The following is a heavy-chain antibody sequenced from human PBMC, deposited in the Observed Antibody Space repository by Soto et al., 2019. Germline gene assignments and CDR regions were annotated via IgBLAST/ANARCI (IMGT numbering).Heavy chain of an antibody. D-gene: IGHD2-15*01. V-gene: IGHV3-23*01. Sequence: AGGSLRLSCAASGFTFSSYAMSWVRQAPGKGLEWVSAISGSGGSTYYADSVKGRFTISRDNSKNTLYLQMNSLRAEDTAVYYCAKEGYCSGGSCYSVRYYYYYGMDVWGQGTTVTVSS. CDR3: AKEGYCSGGSCYSVRYYYYYGMDV. J-gene: IGHJ6*02. CDR2: ISGSGGST. CDR1: GFTFSSYA.